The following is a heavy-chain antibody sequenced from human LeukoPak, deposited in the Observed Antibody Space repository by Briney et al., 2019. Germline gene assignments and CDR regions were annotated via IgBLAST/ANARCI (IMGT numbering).Heavy chain of an antibody. J-gene: IGHJ4*02. Sequence: GRSLRLSCAASGFTFSSYGMQWVRQAPGKGLEWVALIWDDGSNKYHTDSVKGRFTISKDNSKNTLYLKMNGLGAEDTAVYYCARPESGNYYFDYWGQGTLVTVSS. CDR3: ARPESGNYYFDY. V-gene: IGHV3-33*01. CDR1: GFTFSSYG. D-gene: IGHD1-26*01. CDR2: IWDDGSNK.